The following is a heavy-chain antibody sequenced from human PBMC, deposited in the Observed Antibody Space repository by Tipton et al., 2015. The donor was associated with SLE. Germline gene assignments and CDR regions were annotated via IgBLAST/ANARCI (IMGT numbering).Heavy chain of an antibody. D-gene: IGHD3-22*01. V-gene: IGHV4-38-2*02. CDR1: GYSISSGYY. CDR3: AREGDYDSSGSYYFDY. CDR2: IYHSGST. J-gene: IGHJ4*02. Sequence: TLSLTCTVSGYSISSGYYWGWIRQPPGKGLELIGSIYHSGSTYYNQSLKARVTTSVDTSKNQFSLKLSSVTAADTAVYYCAREGDYDSSGSYYFDYWGQGTLVTVSS.